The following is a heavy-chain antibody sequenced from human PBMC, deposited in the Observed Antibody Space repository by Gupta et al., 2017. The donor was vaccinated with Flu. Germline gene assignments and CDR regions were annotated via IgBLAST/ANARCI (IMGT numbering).Heavy chain of an antibody. CDR2: IYYTGST. V-gene: IGHV4-59*01. CDR1: F. D-gene: IGHD1-26*01. Sequence: FWSWIRQPPGKGLEWIGYIYYTGSTNYNPSLKSRVTISMDTSRNQFSLILSSVTAADTAVYFCARENIVGGTFDYWGQGTLVTGPS. CDR3: ARENIVGGTFDY. J-gene: IGHJ4*02.